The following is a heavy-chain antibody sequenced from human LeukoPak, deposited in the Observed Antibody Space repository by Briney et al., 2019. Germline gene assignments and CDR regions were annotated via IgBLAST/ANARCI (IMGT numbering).Heavy chain of an antibody. CDR3: ARGGSYVYGMDV. CDR2: ISSSSSYI. Sequence: PGGSLRLSCAASGFTFSSYSMNWVRQAPGKGLEWVSSISSSSSYIYYADSVKGRFTISRDNAKNSLYLQMNSLRAEDTAVYYCARGGSYVYGMDVWGQGTTVTVSS. V-gene: IGHV3-21*01. D-gene: IGHD1-26*01. J-gene: IGHJ6*02. CDR1: GFTFSSYS.